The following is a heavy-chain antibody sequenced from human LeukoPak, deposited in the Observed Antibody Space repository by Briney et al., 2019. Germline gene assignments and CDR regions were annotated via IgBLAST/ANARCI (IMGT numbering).Heavy chain of an antibody. J-gene: IGHJ4*02. CDR3: AKGSMRHFDY. V-gene: IGHV3-23*01. CDR1: GFTFSSYA. Sequence: GGSLRLSCTASGFTFSSYAMSWVRQAPGKGLKWVSAISGSGGSTYYADSVKGRFTISRDNSKNTLYLQMNSLRAEDTAVYYCAKGSMRHFDYWGQGTLVTVSS. CDR2: ISGSGGST.